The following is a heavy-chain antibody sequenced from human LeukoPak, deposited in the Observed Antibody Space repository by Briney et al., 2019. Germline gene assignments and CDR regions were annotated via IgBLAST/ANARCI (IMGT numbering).Heavy chain of an antibody. CDR2: INTNTGNP. V-gene: IGHV7-4-1*02. J-gene: IGHJ3*02. D-gene: IGHD1-26*01. CDR3: ATDHGGSYSGAFDI. CDR1: GYTFTSYA. Sequence: ASVKVSCKASGYTFTSYAMNWVRQAPGQGLEWMGWINTNTGNPTYAQGFTGRFVFSLDTSVSTAYLQISSLKAEDTAVYYCATDHGGSYSGAFDIWGQGTMVTVSS.